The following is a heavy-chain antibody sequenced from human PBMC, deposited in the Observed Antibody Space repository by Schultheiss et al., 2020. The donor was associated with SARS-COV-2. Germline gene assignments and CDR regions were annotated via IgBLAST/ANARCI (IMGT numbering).Heavy chain of an antibody. CDR2: ISYDGSNK. D-gene: IGHD6-19*01. Sequence: GGSLRLSCAASGFTFSSYGMHWVRQAPGKGLEWVAVISYDGSNKYYADSVKGRFTISRDNSKNTLYLQMNSLRVEDTAVYYCAKDLITAVAGDAYGMDVWGQGTTVTVSS. J-gene: IGHJ6*02. CDR3: AKDLITAVAGDAYGMDV. CDR1: GFTFSSYG. V-gene: IGHV3-30*18.